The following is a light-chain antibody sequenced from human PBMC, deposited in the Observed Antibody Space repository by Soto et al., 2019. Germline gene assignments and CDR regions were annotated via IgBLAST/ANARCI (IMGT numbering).Light chain of an antibody. CDR3: MQALQTPRT. CDR2: LGS. CDR1: QSLLHTNGYNY. J-gene: IGKJ2*01. V-gene: IGKV2-28*01. Sequence: DIVMTQSPLSLAVTPGESASISCWSSQSLLHTNGYNYFDWYLQKPGQSPQLLIYLGSNRASGVPDRFSGRGSGTDFTLRISRVEADDVGVNYCMQALQTPRTFGQGTKLEIK.